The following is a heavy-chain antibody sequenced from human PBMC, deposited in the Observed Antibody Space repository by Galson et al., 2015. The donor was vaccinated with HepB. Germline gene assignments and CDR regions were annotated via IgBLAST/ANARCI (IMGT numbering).Heavy chain of an antibody. J-gene: IGHJ4*02. Sequence: LSLTCTVSGGSISSSNYFWGWIRQPPGKGLEWTGNIYYSGSSYYNPSLKSRVTISVDTSKNQFSLKLSSVTAADTAVYFCANWGLGPFDYWGQGTLVTVSS. CDR2: IYYSGSS. D-gene: IGHD7-27*01. CDR3: ANWGLGPFDY. V-gene: IGHV4-39*01. CDR1: GGSISSSNYF.